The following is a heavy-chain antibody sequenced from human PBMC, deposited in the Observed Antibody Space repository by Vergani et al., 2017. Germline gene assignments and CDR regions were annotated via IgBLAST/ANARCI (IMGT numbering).Heavy chain of an antibody. D-gene: IGHD3-3*01. J-gene: IGHJ5*02. CDR2: IWYDGSKE. Sequence: VQLVESGGGLVQPGGSLRLSCAASGFTFSSYSMNWVRQAPGKGLEWVAFIWYDGSKEYYADSVKGRFTISRDNSKNSLYLQMNNLRDEDTAVYFCATDERLLSFGKPAWGRGTLVIVSS. CDR3: ATDERLLSFGKPA. V-gene: IGHV3-33*08. CDR1: GFTFSSYS.